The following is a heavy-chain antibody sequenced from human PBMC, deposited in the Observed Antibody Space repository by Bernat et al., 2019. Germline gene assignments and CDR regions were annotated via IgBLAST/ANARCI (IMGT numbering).Heavy chain of an antibody. V-gene: IGHV3-23*01. CDR2: VSGGGST. Sequence: QLMESGGGLVQPGGSLRLSCAASGFSFDTFAMAWARQAPGKGLDWVSTVSGGGSTYYADSVKGRFTITRDNSKKIVYLQMNSLRVDDTAVFYCAKFKGQVLGNYCMNVWGKGTTVTVS. D-gene: IGHD6-6*01. CDR3: AKFKGQVLGNYCMNV. J-gene: IGHJ6*03. CDR1: GFSFDTFA.